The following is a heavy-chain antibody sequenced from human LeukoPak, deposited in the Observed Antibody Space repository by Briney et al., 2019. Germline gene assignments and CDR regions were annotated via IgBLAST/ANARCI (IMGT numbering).Heavy chain of an antibody. V-gene: IGHV3-74*01. Sequence: GGSLRLSCTASGFTFSSYGMDWVRQAPGKGLVWVSRINSDGSSTSYADSVKGRFTISRDNAKNTLYLQMNSLRSEDTAVYYCARAGEMATITAAFDIWGQGTMVTVSS. J-gene: IGHJ3*02. CDR2: INSDGSST. CDR1: GFTFSSYG. CDR3: ARAGEMATITAAFDI. D-gene: IGHD5-24*01.